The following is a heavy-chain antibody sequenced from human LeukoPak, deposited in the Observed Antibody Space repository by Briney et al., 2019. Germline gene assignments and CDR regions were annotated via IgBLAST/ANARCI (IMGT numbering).Heavy chain of an antibody. CDR2: IYYSGST. CDR1: GGSISSSSYY. Sequence: PSETLSLTCTVSGGSISSSSYYWGWIRQPPGKGLEWIGYIYYSGSTNYNPSLKSRVTISVDTSKNQFSLKLSSVTAADTAVYYCARALSPYGDYVPNWFDPWGQGTLVIVSS. CDR3: ARALSPYGDYVPNWFDP. V-gene: IGHV4-61*05. D-gene: IGHD4-17*01. J-gene: IGHJ5*02.